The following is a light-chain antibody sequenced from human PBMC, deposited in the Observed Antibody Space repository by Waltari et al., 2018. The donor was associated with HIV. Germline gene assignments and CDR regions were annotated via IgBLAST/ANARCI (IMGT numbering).Light chain of an antibody. V-gene: IGLV1-47*01. CDR2: RNN. CDR1: SPDIGSTY. J-gene: IGLJ1*01. Sequence: QSVLTQPPSASGTPGQRVTIACSGASPDIGSTYVYWYQQLPGTAPKLLIYRNNQRPSGVPDRFSGSKSGTSASLAISGLRSEDEADYYCAAWDVSLRGAYVFGTGTKVAVL. CDR3: AAWDVSLRGAYV.